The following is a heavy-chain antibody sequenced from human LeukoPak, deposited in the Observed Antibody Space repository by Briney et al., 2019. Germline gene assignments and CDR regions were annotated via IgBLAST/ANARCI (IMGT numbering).Heavy chain of an antibody. CDR2: ISDYSGNT. J-gene: IGHJ4*02. Sequence: ASVKVSCKASGYTFTSYGISWARQAPGQGLERMGWISDYSGNTKYAQNFQDRVTLTTDRSTNTAYMELRSLRSDDTAVYYCAREGATDYYFDPWGQGTLVTVSS. V-gene: IGHV1-18*01. CDR1: GYTFTSYG. D-gene: IGHD4-11*01. CDR3: AREGATDYYFDP.